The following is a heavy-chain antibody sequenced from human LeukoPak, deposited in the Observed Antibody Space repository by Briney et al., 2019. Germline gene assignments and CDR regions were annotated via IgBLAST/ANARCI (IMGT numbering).Heavy chain of an antibody. CDR2: ISAYNGNT. Sequence: GASVKVSCKASGYTFTSYGISWVRQAPGQGLEWMGWISAYNGNTNYAQKLQGRVTMTTDTSTSTAYMELRSLRSDDTAVYYCARDCSSTSCSPHVDYWGQGTLVTVSS. D-gene: IGHD2-2*01. V-gene: IGHV1-18*04. CDR1: GYTFTSYG. CDR3: ARDCSSTSCSPHVDY. J-gene: IGHJ4*02.